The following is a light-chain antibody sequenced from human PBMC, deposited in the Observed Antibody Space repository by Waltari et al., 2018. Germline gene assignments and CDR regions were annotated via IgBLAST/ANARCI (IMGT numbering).Light chain of an antibody. V-gene: IGKV3-20*01. CDR2: DAS. J-gene: IGKJ1*01. Sequence: EIVLTQSPGTLSLSPGERATLSCRASESIGRTLAWYQQKPGQPPRLLVYDASSRATGIPGRFSGSWSGTDFSLTISRLEPEDFAVYYCQKYGTRPATFGQGTKVEIK. CDR1: ESIGRT. CDR3: QKYGTRPAT.